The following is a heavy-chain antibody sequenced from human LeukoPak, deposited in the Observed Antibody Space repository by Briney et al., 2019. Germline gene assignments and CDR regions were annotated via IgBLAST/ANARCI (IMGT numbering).Heavy chain of an antibody. CDR1: GYTFATYG. V-gene: IGHV1-18*01. J-gene: IGHJ6*02. Sequence: ASARVSCKASGYTFATYGITWVRQAPGQGLEWMGWISPYNGNTSYAQKVQGRVTMTTDTSTRTAYMELRSLRSDDTAVYYCARGGGSDSRGVDVWGQGTTVTVSS. D-gene: IGHD5-12*01. CDR3: ARGGGSDSRGVDV. CDR2: ISPYNGNT.